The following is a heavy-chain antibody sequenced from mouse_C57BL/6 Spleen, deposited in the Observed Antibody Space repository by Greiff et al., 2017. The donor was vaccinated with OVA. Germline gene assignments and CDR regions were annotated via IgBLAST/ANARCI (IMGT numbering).Heavy chain of an antibody. Sequence: QVQLQQPGAELVRPGSSVKLSCKASGYTFTSYWMHWVKQRPIQGLEWIGNIDPSDSETHYNQKFKDKATLTVDKSSSTAYIQLSSLTSEDSAVYYCARRRVTGYFDVWGTGTTVTVSS. CDR1: GYTFTSYW. D-gene: IGHD2-1*01. CDR3: ARRRVTGYFDV. CDR2: IDPSDSET. J-gene: IGHJ1*03. V-gene: IGHV1-52*01.